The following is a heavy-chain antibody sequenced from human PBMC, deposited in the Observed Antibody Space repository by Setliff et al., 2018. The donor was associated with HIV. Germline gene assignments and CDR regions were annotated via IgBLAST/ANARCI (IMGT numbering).Heavy chain of an antibody. Sequence: SETLSLTCSVFGGSISSGDYYWSWLRQHPGKGLEWIGYIYHSGTTYYNPSLASRVTISVDTSMHQFSLKLSSVTAADTAVYYCARAPITIFGVIIIPVYFDYWGQGTLVTVSS. CDR2: IYHSGTT. CDR1: GGSISSGDYY. D-gene: IGHD3-3*01. J-gene: IGHJ4*02. V-gene: IGHV4-31*03. CDR3: ARAPITIFGVIIIPVYFDY.